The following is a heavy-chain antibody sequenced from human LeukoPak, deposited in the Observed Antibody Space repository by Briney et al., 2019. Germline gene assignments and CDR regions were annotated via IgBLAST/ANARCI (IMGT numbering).Heavy chain of an antibody. J-gene: IGHJ5*02. CDR3: ARDLRYCSGGSCYSRWFDP. Sequence: PSETLSLTCTVSGGSISSGSYYWSWIRQPAGKGLEWIGRIYTSGSTNYNPSLKSRVTISVDTSKNQFSLKLGSVTAADTAVYYCARDLRYCSGGSCYSRWFDPWGQGTLVTVSS. V-gene: IGHV4-61*02. D-gene: IGHD2-15*01. CDR2: IYTSGST. CDR1: GGSISSGSYY.